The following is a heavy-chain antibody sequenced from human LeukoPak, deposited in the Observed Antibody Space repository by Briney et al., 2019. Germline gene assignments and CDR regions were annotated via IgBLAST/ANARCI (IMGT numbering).Heavy chain of an antibody. J-gene: IGHJ4*02. D-gene: IGHD6-13*01. CDR2: IKPDGSVG. Sequence: TGGSLRLSCAASGFTFSNYWMTWVRQAPGKGLEWVANIKPDGSVGDYVDSVRDRFIISRDNAGNSLYLQMNSLRVEDTAVYYCTQNLVAAAGDHWGQGTLLIVSS. CDR3: TQNLVAAAGDH. V-gene: IGHV3-7*01. CDR1: GFTFSNYW.